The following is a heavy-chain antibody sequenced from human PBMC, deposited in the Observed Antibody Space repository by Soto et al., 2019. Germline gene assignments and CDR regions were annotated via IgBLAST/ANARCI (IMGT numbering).Heavy chain of an antibody. Sequence: QLQLQESGPGLVKPSETLSLTCTVSGGSISSSSYYWGWIRQPPGKGLEWIGSIYYSGSTYYNPSLKSRVTISVDTSKNQFSLKLSSVTAADTAVYYCARDPRYYYDSSGYIDYWGQGTLVTVSS. J-gene: IGHJ4*02. V-gene: IGHV4-39*02. CDR1: GGSISSSSYY. CDR3: ARDPRYYYDSSGYIDY. D-gene: IGHD3-22*01. CDR2: IYYSGST.